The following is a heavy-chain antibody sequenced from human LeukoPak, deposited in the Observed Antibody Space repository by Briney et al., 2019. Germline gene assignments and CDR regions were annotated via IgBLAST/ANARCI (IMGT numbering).Heavy chain of an antibody. CDR2: TYYRSKWFY. J-gene: IGHJ4*02. CDR1: GDSVSSNTAT. V-gene: IGHV6-1*01. Sequence: TSQALSLTCAISGDSVSSNTATWNWVRQSPSRGLEWLGRTYYRSKWFYEYALSVKSRITVNPDTSKNQFSLKLNSVTPEDTAVYYCARDRPGGSSLDYWGQGTLVTVSS. CDR3: ARDRPGGSSLDY. D-gene: IGHD6-13*01.